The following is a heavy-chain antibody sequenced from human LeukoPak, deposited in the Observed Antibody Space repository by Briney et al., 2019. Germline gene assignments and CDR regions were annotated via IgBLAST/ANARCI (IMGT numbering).Heavy chain of an antibody. V-gene: IGHV1-24*01. D-gene: IGHD3-22*01. J-gene: IGHJ4*02. Sequence: ASVKVSCKVSGYTLTELSMHWVRQAPGKGLEGMGGFDPEDGETIYAQKFQGRVTMTEDTSTDTAYMELSSLRSEDTAVYYCATGLGWYYDSSGYVLDYWGQGTLVTVS. CDR1: GYTLTELS. CDR3: ATGLGWYYDSSGYVLDY. CDR2: FDPEDGET.